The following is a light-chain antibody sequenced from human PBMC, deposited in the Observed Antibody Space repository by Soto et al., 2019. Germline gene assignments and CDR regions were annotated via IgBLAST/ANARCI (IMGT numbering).Light chain of an antibody. Sequence: IVMAQSPSTLSVSPGERATLSCRASQSVSTNLAWYQQKPGQPPRLLISGSSTRATVVPAMFGGIVSGTVFLLTISRPHDEDFAFYYCQQYNISPLTFGRGTKVEI. CDR3: QQYNISPLT. J-gene: IGKJ4*01. V-gene: IGKV3-15*01. CDR1: QSVSTN. CDR2: GSS.